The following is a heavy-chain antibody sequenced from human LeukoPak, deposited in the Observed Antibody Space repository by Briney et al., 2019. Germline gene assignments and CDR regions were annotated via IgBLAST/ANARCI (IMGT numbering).Heavy chain of an antibody. CDR1: GGTFSSYA. CDR2: IIPIFGTA. CDR3: ARGLDAFDI. J-gene: IGHJ3*02. Sequence: ASVKVSCKASGGTFSSYAISWVRQAPGQGLEWMGGIIPIFGTANYAQKFQGRVTMTRNTSISTAYMELSSLRSEDTAVYYCARGLDAFDIWGQGTMVTVSS. V-gene: IGHV1-69*05.